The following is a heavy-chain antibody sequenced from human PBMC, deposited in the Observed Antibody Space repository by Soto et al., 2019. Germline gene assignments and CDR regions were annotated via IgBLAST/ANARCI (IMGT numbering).Heavy chain of an antibody. CDR2: IYWNDDK. D-gene: IGHD6-19*01. CDR1: GFSLSTSGVG. Sequence: QITLKESGPTLVNPTQTLTLTCTFSGFSLSTSGVGVGWIRQPPRKALEWLALIYWNDDKRYSPSLKSRLSNVKDTSKDHVVLTMSNMDPVDTATYNCAHSEWLVEPIEFDSWGQRSLVTVAS. V-gene: IGHV2-5*01. CDR3: AHSEWLVEPIEFDS. J-gene: IGHJ4*02.